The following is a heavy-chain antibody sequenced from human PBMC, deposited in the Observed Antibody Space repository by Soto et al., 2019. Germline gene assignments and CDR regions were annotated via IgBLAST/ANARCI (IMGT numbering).Heavy chain of an antibody. CDR2: IKTRSYNYAT. J-gene: IGHJ4*02. V-gene: IGHV3-73*02. CDR3: SRLWAGGDDRDSPPYYLDS. D-gene: IGHD3-16*01. CDR1: GFTFSGSA. Sequence: EVQLVESGGGLVQPGGSVIISCAASGFTFSGSAIHWVRQASGKGLEWLGRIKTRSYNYATAYTASLKGRFTISRDDSNNTAYLQMNSLKTEDTAVYFCSRLWAGGDDRDSPPYYLDSWGQGTLVTVSS.